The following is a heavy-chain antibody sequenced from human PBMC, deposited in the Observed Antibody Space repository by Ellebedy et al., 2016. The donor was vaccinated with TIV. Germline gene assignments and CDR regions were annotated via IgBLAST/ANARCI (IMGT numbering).Heavy chain of an antibody. CDR1: GGSISSSSYY. CDR3: ARRDYVWGSYYPLDY. CDR2: IYYSGST. V-gene: IGHV4-39*07. D-gene: IGHD3-16*01. Sequence: SETLSLXXTVSGGSISSSSYYWGWIRQPPGKGLEWIGSIYYSGSTYYNPSLKSRVTISVDKSKNQFSLKLSSVTAADTAVYYCARRDYVWGSYYPLDYWGQGTLVTVSS. J-gene: IGHJ4*02.